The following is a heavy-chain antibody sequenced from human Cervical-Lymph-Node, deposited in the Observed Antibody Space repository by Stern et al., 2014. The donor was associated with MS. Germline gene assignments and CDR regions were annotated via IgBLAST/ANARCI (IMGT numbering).Heavy chain of an antibody. V-gene: IGHV5-51*01. J-gene: IGHJ4*02. D-gene: IGHD7-27*01. CDR3: ARRVWGRGGFDF. CDR2: IYPGDSDT. Sequence: VQLVESGAEVKKPGESLNISCKGSGYKFTSQWIGWVRQMPGKGLEWMGIIYPGDSDTRYSPSFEGQVTISADKSISTVYLQWHSLKASDSAIYYCARRVWGRGGFDFWGQGTRVTVSS. CDR1: GYKFTSQW.